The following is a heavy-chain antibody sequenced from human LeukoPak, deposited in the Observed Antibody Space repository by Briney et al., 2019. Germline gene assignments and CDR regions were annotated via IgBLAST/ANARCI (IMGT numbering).Heavy chain of an antibody. J-gene: IGHJ4*02. CDR1: GGSISSYY. CDR2: IYYSGST. D-gene: IGHD6-13*01. CDR3: ARLRGTGTSEDFDY. Sequence: SETLSLTCSVSGGSISSYYWSWIRQPPGKGLEWIGYIYYSGSTNYHPSLKTRVTISVATSKNQSSLKLSSVTAAATAVYYCARLRGTGTSEDFDYWGQGTLVTVSS. V-gene: IGHV4-59*08.